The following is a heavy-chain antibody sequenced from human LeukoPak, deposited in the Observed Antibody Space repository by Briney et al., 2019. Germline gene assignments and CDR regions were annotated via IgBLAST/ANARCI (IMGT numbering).Heavy chain of an antibody. Sequence: GGSLRLSCAASGFTFSSYWMRWVRQAPGKGLEWVSYISSSSNNIHYANSVRGRFTISRDNAKSSVYLQMNSLRAEDTAIYYCARAAGWFDPWGQGTLVTVSS. V-gene: IGHV3-48*04. CDR2: ISSSSNNI. CDR3: ARAAGWFDP. CDR1: GFTFSSYW. J-gene: IGHJ5*02.